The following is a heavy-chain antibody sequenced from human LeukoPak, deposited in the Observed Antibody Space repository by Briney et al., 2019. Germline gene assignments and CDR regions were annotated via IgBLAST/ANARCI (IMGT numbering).Heavy chain of an antibody. CDR1: GGSISSYY. CDR2: IYYSGST. D-gene: IGHD4-11*01. Sequence: PSETLSLTCTVSGGSISSYYWSWIRQPPGKGLEWIGYIYYSGSTNYNPSLKSRVTISVDTSKNQFSLKLSPVTAADTAVYYCARAVGMTTVTRIDYWGQGTLVTVSS. CDR3: ARAVGMTTVTRIDY. J-gene: IGHJ4*02. V-gene: IGHV4-59*01.